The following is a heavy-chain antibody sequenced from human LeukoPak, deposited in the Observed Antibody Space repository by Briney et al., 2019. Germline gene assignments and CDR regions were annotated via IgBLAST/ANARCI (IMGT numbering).Heavy chain of an antibody. D-gene: IGHD3-3*01. Sequence: GGSLRLSCAASGFTFSGYGMGWVRQGPGKGLEWVSAISGSVGSTYYADPVKGGFTISRASSKNTLYLQMNSLRVQDTAVYYCAKLSEWLFLQSTVDYWGQGTLVTVSS. J-gene: IGHJ4*02. CDR2: ISGSVGST. CDR1: GFTFSGYG. CDR3: AKLSEWLFLQSTVDY. V-gene: IGHV3-23*01.